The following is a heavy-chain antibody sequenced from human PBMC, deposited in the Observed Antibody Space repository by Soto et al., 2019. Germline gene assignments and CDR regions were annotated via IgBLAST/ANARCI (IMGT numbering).Heavy chain of an antibody. CDR1: GFTFSSYG. V-gene: IGHV3-30*18. J-gene: IGHJ4*02. Sequence: PGGSLRLSCAASGFTFSSYGMHWVRQAPGKGLEWVAVISYDGSNKYYADSVKGRFTISRDNSKNTLYLQMNSLRAEDTAVYYCAKDPGRVVVITNYFDYWGQGTLVTVSS. CDR2: ISYDGSNK. D-gene: IGHD3-22*01. CDR3: AKDPGRVVVITNYFDY.